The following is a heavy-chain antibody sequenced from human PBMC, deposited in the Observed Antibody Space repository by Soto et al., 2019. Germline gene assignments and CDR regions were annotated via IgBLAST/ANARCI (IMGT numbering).Heavy chain of an antibody. Sequence: GGSLRLSCAASGFTVSSNYMNWVRQAPGKGLECVSFIYSDGSTYYADSVKGRFTISRDNSKNTLYLQMNSLRAEDTAVYYCATARDYYYYAVDVWGQGTTVTVSS. J-gene: IGHJ6*02. CDR2: IYSDGST. CDR1: GFTVSSNY. CDR3: ATARDYYYYAVDV. V-gene: IGHV3-53*01.